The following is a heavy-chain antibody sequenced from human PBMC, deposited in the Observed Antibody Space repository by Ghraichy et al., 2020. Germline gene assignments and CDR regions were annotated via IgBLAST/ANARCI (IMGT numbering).Heavy chain of an antibody. CDR2: IYTSGST. J-gene: IGHJ6*03. CDR1: GGSISSGTYY. D-gene: IGHD2-15*01. V-gene: IGHV4-61*02. CDR3: AKEGGSPYYDYYMDV. Sequence: TLSLTCTVSGGSISSGTYYWNWIRQPAGKGLEWLGRIYTSGSTHYNPSLKSRVTISVDTSNNQVSLKLSSVTAADTAVYYCAKEGGSPYYDYYMDVWGKGTTVTVSS.